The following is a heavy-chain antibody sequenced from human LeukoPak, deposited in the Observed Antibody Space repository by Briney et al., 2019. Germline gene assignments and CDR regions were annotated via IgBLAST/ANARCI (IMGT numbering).Heavy chain of an antibody. V-gene: IGHV3-7*01. CDR3: ARDSAGNDY. J-gene: IGHJ4*02. Sequence: GGSLRLSCAASGFSFSTFWMTRVRQAPGKGLEWVANIKQDGSEKYYVDSVKGRFTISRDNAKNSLYLQMNSLRAEDTAMYYCARDSAGNDYWGQGTLVTVSS. CDR1: GFSFSTFW. D-gene: IGHD6-13*01. CDR2: IKQDGSEK.